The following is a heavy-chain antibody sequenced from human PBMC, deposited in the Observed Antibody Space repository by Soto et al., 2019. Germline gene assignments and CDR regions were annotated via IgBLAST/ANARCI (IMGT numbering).Heavy chain of an antibody. Sequence: GASVKVSCKASGYTFTSYDINWVRQATGQGLEWMGWMNPNSGNTGYAQKIQGRVTMTRNTSISTAYMELSSLRSEDTAVYYCARGQFTPTSAIIVVARYNWLGTWGKGTLVSVSS. CDR3: ARGQFTPTSAIIVVARYNWLGT. J-gene: IGHJ5*01. V-gene: IGHV1-8*01. CDR2: MNPNSGNT. D-gene: IGHD3-22*01. CDR1: GYTFTSYD.